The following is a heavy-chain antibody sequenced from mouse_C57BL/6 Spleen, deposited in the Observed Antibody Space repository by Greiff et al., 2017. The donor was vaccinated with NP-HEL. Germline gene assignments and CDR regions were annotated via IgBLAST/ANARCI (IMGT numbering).Heavy chain of an antibody. CDR3: ARSSYGSSYSWYFDV. D-gene: IGHD1-1*01. J-gene: IGHJ1*03. CDR2: IRNKANGYTT. Sequence: EVQLQESGGGLVQPGGSLSLSCAASGFTFTDYYMSWVRQPPGKALEWLGFIRNKANGYTTEYSASVKGRFTISRDNSQSILYLQMNALRAEDSATYYCARSSYGSSYSWYFDVWGTGTTVTVSS. CDR1: GFTFTDYY. V-gene: IGHV7-3*01.